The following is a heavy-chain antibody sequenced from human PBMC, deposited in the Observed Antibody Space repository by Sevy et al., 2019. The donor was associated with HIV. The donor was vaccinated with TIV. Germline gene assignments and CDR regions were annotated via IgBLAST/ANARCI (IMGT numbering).Heavy chain of an antibody. J-gene: IGHJ6*02. D-gene: IGHD4-17*01. CDR2: ISGSDSTI. V-gene: IGHV3-11*01. CDR1: GFTFSDYY. CDR3: ARDHVKDGDLGDYYYYAMDV. Sequence: GGSLRLSCAASGFTFSDYYMSWIRQAPGKGLEWISYISGSDSTIYYADSVKGRFTISRDNAKNSLYRQMNSLRPEDTAVYYCARDHVKDGDLGDYYYYAMDVWGQGTTVTVSS.